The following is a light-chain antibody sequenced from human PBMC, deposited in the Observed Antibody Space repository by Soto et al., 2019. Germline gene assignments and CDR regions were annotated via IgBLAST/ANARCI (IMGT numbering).Light chain of an antibody. CDR2: DAS. J-gene: IGKJ1*01. V-gene: IGKV1-5*01. CDR1: QSISRY. Sequence: DIQMTQSPSTLSASVGDRVTITCRASQSISRYLAWYQQKPGEAPKLLIYDASSLQSGVPSRFSGSGSGTEFSLSISRLEPEDFAVYYCQQYGTSPWTFGQGTKVDIK. CDR3: QQYGTSPWT.